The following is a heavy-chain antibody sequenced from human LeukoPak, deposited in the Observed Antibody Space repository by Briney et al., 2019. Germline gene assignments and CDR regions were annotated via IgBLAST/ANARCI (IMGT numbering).Heavy chain of an antibody. J-gene: IGHJ3*02. CDR1: GGSICSYY. Sequence: PSETLSLTCTVSGGSICSYYWSWIRQPPGKGLEWIGYIYYSGSTNYNPSLKSRVTISVDTSKNQFSLKLSSVTAADTAVYYCARVRRYTSRPDAFDIWGQGTMVTVSS. CDR2: IYYSGST. D-gene: IGHD6-13*01. V-gene: IGHV4-59*01. CDR3: ARVRRYTSRPDAFDI.